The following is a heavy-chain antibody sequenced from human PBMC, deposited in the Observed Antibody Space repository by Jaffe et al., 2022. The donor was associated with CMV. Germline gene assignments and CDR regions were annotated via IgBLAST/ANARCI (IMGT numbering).Heavy chain of an antibody. V-gene: IGHV3-7*01. CDR3: ARVIKNYDFNGYPRYFDS. CDR2: IKKDGSDK. CDR1: RFTFSSYW. Sequence: DVQLVESGGGLVQPGGSLRLSCTASRFTFSSYWMAWVRQAPGQGLEWVANIKKDGSDKYYVDSVKGRFTISRDNAKNSLYLQMTSLRAEDTAVYYCARVIKNYDFNGYPRYFDSWAQGTLVTVSS. D-gene: IGHD3-22*01. J-gene: IGHJ4*02.